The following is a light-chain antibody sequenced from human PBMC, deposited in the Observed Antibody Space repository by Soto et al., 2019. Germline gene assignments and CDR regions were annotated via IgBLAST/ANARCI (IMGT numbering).Light chain of an antibody. CDR2: EVS. J-gene: IGLJ1*01. CDR3: SSYVGINYLGV. V-gene: IGLV2-8*01. CDR1: SSDVGAYNY. Sequence: QSALTQPPSASGSPGQSVTISCTGTSSDVGAYNYVSWYQQHPGKAPKLIIYEVSQRPSGVPDRFSGSKSGNTASLTVSALQADDEADYYCSSYVGINYLGVFGTGTKLTVL.